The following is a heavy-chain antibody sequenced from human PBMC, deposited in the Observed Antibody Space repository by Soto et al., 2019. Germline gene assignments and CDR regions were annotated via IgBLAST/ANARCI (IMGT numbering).Heavy chain of an antibody. Sequence: PGGSLRLSCAASGFTFSNAWMNWVRQAPGQGLEWDGRIKSKTDGGTTDYAAPVKGRFTISRDDSKNTLYLQMNILKTEDTAVYYCTTDPVTMIVVVPSSGWGQGP. CDR2: IKSKTDGGTT. CDR3: TTDPVTMIVVVPSSG. J-gene: IGHJ4*02. CDR1: GFTFSNAW. V-gene: IGHV3-15*07. D-gene: IGHD3-22*01.